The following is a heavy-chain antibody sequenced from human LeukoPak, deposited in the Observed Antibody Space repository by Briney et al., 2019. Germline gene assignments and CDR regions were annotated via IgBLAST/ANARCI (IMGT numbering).Heavy chain of an antibody. Sequence: GGSLRLSCAASGLTFSSHWMHWVRQAPGKGLEWVALISHDGSKKYYVDSVKGRFTISRDNSMNTLYLQMNSLRAEDTAVYYCVKVPRSGCCAFDIWGQGTMVTVSS. CDR2: ISHDGSKK. V-gene: IGHV3-30*18. D-gene: IGHD6-19*01. J-gene: IGHJ3*02. CDR1: GLTFSSHW. CDR3: VKVPRSGCCAFDI.